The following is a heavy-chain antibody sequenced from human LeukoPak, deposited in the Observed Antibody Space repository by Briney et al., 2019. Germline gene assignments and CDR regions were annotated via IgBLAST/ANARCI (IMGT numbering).Heavy chain of an antibody. CDR3: ARGGSGSYGY. J-gene: IGHJ4*02. CDR1: RYTFTSYD. Sequence: RASVKVSCTASRYTFTSYDINWVRQATGQGLEWMGWMNPNSGNTGYAQKFQGRVTMTRNNSISTAYMELSSLRSEDTAVYYCARGGSGSYGYWGQGTLVTVSS. D-gene: IGHD1-26*01. CDR2: MNPNSGNT. V-gene: IGHV1-8*01.